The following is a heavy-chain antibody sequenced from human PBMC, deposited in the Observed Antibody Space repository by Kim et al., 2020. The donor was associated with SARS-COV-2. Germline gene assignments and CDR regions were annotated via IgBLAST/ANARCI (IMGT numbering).Heavy chain of an antibody. Sequence: TKSSADSVKRRFTLSQDNAKNSLYLQMNGLRAEDTAVYYCAREVLGAPGGWGQGTLVTVSS. D-gene: IGHD1-26*01. CDR3: AREVLGAPGG. J-gene: IGHJ4*02. CDR2: TK. V-gene: IGHV3-48*03.